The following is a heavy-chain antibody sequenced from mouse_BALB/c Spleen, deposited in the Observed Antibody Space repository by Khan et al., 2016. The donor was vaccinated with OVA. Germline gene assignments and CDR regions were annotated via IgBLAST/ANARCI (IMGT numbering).Heavy chain of an antibody. Sequence: EVKLVESGGGLVKPGGSLKLSCAASGFTFSNYAMSWVRQSPEKRLEWVASIGSGDSTYYLDSVKGRFTISRDNARNIPYLQMSSLRSEDTAMYYCARDYWFAYWGQGTLVTVSA. J-gene: IGHJ3*01. V-gene: IGHV5-6-5*01. CDR2: IGSGDST. CDR3: ARDYWFAY. CDR1: GFTFSNYA.